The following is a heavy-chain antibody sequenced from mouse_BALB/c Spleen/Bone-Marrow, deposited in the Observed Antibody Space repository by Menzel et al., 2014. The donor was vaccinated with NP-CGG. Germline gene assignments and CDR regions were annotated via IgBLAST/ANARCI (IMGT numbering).Heavy chain of an antibody. CDR2: INPSTGYT. CDR3: ARDWYFDV. CDR1: GYTFTSYC. J-gene: IGHJ1*01. V-gene: IGHV1-7*01. Sequence: QVHVKQSGAELAKPGASVKMSCKASGYTFTSYCMHWVKQRPGQGLEWIGYINPSTGYTEYNQKFKDEATLTADKSSSTAYMQLSSLTSEDSAVYYCARDWYFDVWGAGTTVTVSS.